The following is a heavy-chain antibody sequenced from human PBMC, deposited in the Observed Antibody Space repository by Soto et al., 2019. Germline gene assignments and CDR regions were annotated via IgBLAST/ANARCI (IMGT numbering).Heavy chain of an antibody. D-gene: IGHD4-17*01. CDR2: ISSNGGST. V-gene: IGHV3-64D*08. CDR1: GFTFGSYA. Sequence: TGGSLRLSCSASGFTFGSYAFHWVRQAPGKGLEYVSAISSNGGSTYYADSVKGRFTISRDNSKNTLYLQMSSLRAEDTAVYYCVKGDPNQTTVTTRTGAFDIWGQGTMVTVSS. CDR3: VKGDPNQTTVTTRTGAFDI. J-gene: IGHJ3*02.